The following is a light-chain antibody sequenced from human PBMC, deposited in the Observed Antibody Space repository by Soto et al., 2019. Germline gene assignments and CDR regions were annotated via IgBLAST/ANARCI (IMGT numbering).Light chain of an antibody. CDR1: SSNSGADYD. CDR3: QSFDSSLSGSVL. V-gene: IGLV1-40*01. J-gene: IGLJ2*01. CDR2: GNS. Sequence: QLVLTQPPSVSGAPGQRVTISCTGSSSNSGADYDVHWYQQLPGTAPKLLIYGNSNRPSGVPDRFSGSKSGTSASLAITGLQAEDEADYYCQSFDSSLSGSVLFGGGTKLTVL.